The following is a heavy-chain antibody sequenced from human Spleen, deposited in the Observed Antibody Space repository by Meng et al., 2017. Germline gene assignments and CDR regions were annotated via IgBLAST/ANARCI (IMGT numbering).Heavy chain of an antibody. J-gene: IGHJ5*02. D-gene: IGHD2-15*01. CDR3: ARESVYCSGGSCFFDP. Sequence: VQVVPAGPGVKQPGASVNVSLKASGYTFTSYYMHWVRHAPGQGLEWMGIINPIGGSTSYAQKFQGRVTMTRDTSTSTVYMELSSLRSEDTAVYYCARESVYCSGGSCFFDPWGQGTLVTVSS. CDR2: INPIGGST. V-gene: IGHV1-46*01. CDR1: GYTFTSYY.